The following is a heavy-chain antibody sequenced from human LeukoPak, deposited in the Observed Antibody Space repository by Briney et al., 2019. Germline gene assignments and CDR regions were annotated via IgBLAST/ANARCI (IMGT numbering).Heavy chain of an antibody. V-gene: IGHV3-49*04. CDR1: GFAFGDYG. J-gene: IGHJ4*02. D-gene: IGHD6-19*01. Sequence: PGRSLRLSCTSSGFAFGDYGMSWVRQAPGKGLEWVGFIRSKAYGGTTEYAASVKGRFTISRDDSKSIAYLQMDSLKTEDTAVYYCTRDLTIAVADTKDYFDYWGQGSLVTVSS. CDR3: TRDLTIAVADTKDYFDY. CDR2: IRSKAYGGTT.